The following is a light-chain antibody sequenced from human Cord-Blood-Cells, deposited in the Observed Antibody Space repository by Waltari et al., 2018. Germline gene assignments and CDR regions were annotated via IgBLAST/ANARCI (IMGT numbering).Light chain of an antibody. CDR2: EGS. Sequence: QSALTQPASVSGSPGQSITISCTGTSSAVGSYNLVSWYQQHPGKAPKLMLYEGSKLPSGVSNRFSSSKSGNTASLTISGLQAEDESDYYCCSYAGSSTWVFGGGTKLTVL. CDR1: SSAVGSYNL. CDR3: CSYAGSSTWV. J-gene: IGLJ3*02. V-gene: IGLV2-23*01.